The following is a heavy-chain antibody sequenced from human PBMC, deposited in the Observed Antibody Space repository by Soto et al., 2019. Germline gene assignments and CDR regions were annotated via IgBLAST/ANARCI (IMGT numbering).Heavy chain of an antibody. CDR3: AKDDYYDSSGYYPD. J-gene: IGHJ4*02. V-gene: IGHV3-23*01. D-gene: IGHD3-22*01. Sequence: GSLRLSCAASGFTFSSYAMAWVRQAPGMGLEWVSGISGSGGSTYYADSVKGRFTISRDNSKNTLYLQMNSLRAEDTAVYYCAKDDYYDSSGYYPDWGQGTLVTVSS. CDR1: GFTFSSYA. CDR2: ISGSGGST.